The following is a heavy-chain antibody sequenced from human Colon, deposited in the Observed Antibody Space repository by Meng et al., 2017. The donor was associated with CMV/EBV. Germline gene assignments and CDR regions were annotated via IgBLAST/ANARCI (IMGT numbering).Heavy chain of an antibody. CDR1: GDSVSRDTVG. J-gene: IGHJ4*02. CDR3: ARRHFTNWFYLDS. D-gene: IGHD2-8*01. V-gene: IGHV6-1*01. CDR2: TYYRSRWLH. Sequence: SQTLSLTCAISGDSVSRDTVGWNWIRLSPSRGLEWLWRTYYRSRWLHDYAEFVKSRVRIDADTSKNEVSLRLESVTPEDTAVYYCARRHFTNWFYLDSWGQGTLVTVSS.